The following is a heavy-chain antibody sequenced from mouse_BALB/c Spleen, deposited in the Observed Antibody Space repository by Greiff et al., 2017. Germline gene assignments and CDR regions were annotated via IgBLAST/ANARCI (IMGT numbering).Heavy chain of an antibody. CDR2: IYPGSGNT. CDR1: GYTFTDYY. Sequence: VQLQESGAELARPGASVKLSCKASGYTFTDYYINWVKQRTGQGLEWIGEIYPGSGNTYYNEKFKGKATLTADKSSSTAYMQLSSLTSEDSAVYFCARSWDGGNYFDYWGQGTTLTVSS. V-gene: IGHV1-77*01. CDR3: ARSWDGGNYFDY. J-gene: IGHJ2*01. D-gene: IGHD4-1*01.